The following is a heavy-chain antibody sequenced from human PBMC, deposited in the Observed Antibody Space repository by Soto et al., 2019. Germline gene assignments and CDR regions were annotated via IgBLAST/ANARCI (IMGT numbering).Heavy chain of an antibody. J-gene: IGHJ3*02. CDR2: ISAYNGNT. CDR3: ARKPALTGYDAAFEI. D-gene: IGHD3-9*01. CDR1: GYTFTSYG. V-gene: IGHV1-18*01. Sequence: ASVKVSCKASGYTFTSYGISWVRQAPGQGLEWMGWISAYNGNTNYAQKLQGRVTMTTDTSTSTAYMELRSLRSDDTAVYYCARKPALTGYDAAFEIWGQGTMVTVSS.